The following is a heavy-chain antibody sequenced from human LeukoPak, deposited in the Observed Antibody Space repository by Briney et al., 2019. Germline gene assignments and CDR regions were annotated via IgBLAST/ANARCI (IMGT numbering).Heavy chain of an antibody. J-gene: IGHJ4*02. D-gene: IGHD1-26*01. V-gene: IGHV1-18*01. Sequence: GASVKVSCKASGYTFTSYGISWVRQAPGQGLEWMGWISAYNGNTNYAQKLRGRVTMTTDTSTSTAYMELRSLRSDDTAVYYCARDRASLLGGAPYDYWGQGTLVTVSS. CDR3: ARDRASLLGGAPYDY. CDR2: ISAYNGNT. CDR1: GYTFTSYG.